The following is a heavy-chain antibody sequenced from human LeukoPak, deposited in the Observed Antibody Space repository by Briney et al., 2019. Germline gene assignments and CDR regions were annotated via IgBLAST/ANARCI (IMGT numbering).Heavy chain of an antibody. Sequence: PETLSLTCAVYGGSFSGYYWSWIRQPPGKGLEWIGEINHSGSTNYNPSLKSRVTISVDTSKNQFSLKLSSVTAADTAVYYCARCGSGWYLFDYWGQGTLVTVSS. CDR3: ARCGSGWYLFDY. D-gene: IGHD6-19*01. CDR1: GGSFSGYY. V-gene: IGHV4-34*01. CDR2: INHSGST. J-gene: IGHJ4*02.